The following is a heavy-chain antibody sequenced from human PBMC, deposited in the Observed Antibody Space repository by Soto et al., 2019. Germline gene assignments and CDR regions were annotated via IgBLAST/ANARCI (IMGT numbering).Heavy chain of an antibody. CDR2: ISGSGSST. D-gene: IGHD2-15*01. J-gene: IGHJ4*02. CDR1: GFTFSSYA. V-gene: IGHV3-23*01. Sequence: EVQLLESGGGLVQPGGSLRLSCAASGFTFSSYAMSWVRQAPGKGLEWVSGISGSGSSTYYADSVKGRFTISRDNSKNTLYLQMNSLRAEDTAVYYCAKPLNDCSGGSCYSSLGYWGQGTLVTVSS. CDR3: AKPLNDCSGGSCYSSLGY.